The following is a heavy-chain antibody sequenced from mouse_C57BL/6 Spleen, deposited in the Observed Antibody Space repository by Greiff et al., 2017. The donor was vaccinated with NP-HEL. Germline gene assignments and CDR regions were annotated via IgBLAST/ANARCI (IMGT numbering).Heavy chain of an antibody. CDR3: ARFPAKDWYFDV. D-gene: IGHD3-2*02. CDR1: GYAFTNYL. Sequence: VQLQQSGAELVRPGTSVKVSCKASGYAFTNYLIEWVKQRPGQGLEWIGVINPGSGGTNYNEKFKGKATLTADKSSSTAYMQLSSLTSEDSAVYFCARFPAKDWYFDVWGTGTTVTVSS. J-gene: IGHJ1*03. V-gene: IGHV1-54*01. CDR2: INPGSGGT.